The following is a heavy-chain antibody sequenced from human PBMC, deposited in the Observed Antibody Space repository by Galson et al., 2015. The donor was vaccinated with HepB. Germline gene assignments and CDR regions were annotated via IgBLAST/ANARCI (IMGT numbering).Heavy chain of an antibody. D-gene: IGHD3-10*01. CDR2: IKSKTDGGTT. CDR1: GFTFSNAW. CDR3: SAIYASGGFSDY. J-gene: IGHJ4*02. V-gene: IGHV3-15*01. Sequence: SLRLSCAASGFTFSNAWMSWVRQAPGKGLEWVGRIKSKTDGGTTDYAAPVKGRFTISRDDSKNTLYLQMNSLKNEDTDVYYCSAIYASGGFSDYWGQGTLVTVSS.